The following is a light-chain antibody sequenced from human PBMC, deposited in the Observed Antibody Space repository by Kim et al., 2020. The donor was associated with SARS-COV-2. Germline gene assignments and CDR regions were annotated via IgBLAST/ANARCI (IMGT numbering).Light chain of an antibody. V-gene: IGLV3-19*01. CDR3: NSRDSNDNVV. J-gene: IGLJ3*02. CDR2: GKN. Sequence: VALGQTVRITCQGESLRSYYATWYQQKPGQAPIVVIYGKNNRPSGIPDRFSGSSSGNTASLTITGTQAGDEADYYCNSRDSNDNVVFGGGTKSPS. CDR1: SLRSYY.